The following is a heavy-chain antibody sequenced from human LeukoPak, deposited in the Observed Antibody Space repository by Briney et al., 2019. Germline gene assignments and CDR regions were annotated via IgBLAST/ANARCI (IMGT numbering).Heavy chain of an antibody. CDR1: GGSIISHY. Sequence: PSETLSLTCNVSGGSIISHYWSWIRQPPGKGLEWIGYTYYSVNTNYNPPLKSRVTISIDTSKNQFSLKLSSVTAADTAVYYCARHGLYGRSGYYTFDYWGQGTLVTVSS. V-gene: IGHV4-59*08. D-gene: IGHD3-22*01. J-gene: IGHJ4*02. CDR2: TYYSVNT. CDR3: ARHGLYGRSGYYTFDY.